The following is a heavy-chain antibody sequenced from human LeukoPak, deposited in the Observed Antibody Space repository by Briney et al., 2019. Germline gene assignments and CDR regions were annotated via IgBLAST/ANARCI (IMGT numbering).Heavy chain of an antibody. J-gene: IGHJ4*02. CDR1: GFTLRSYE. V-gene: IGHV3-48*03. CDR3: ARIAGAGNFDY. CDR2: ISSSATTI. D-gene: IGHD6-13*01. Sequence: GGSLRLSCAASGFTLRSYEMNWVRPGPGKGLEWVSYISSSATTIYYADSVKGRFTISRDNAKNSLFLQMNSLRAEDTAPYYCARIAGAGNFDYWGQGALVTVSS.